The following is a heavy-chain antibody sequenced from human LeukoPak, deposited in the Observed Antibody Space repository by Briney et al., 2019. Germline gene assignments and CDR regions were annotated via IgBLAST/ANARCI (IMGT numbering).Heavy chain of an antibody. CDR2: IITSRSYI. D-gene: IGHD4-17*01. CDR1: RLTFNAYS. CDR3: AKNRGDASYFDS. Sequence: PGGSLTLSCTVSRLTFNAYSTKWVRHATEKGLEWVSSIITSRSYIYYADSVKGRFTISRNNPKHSLYLQMNSMRAEQTAVYLCAKNRGDASYFDSWGQGAPVTVSS. J-gene: IGHJ4*02. V-gene: IGHV3-21*01.